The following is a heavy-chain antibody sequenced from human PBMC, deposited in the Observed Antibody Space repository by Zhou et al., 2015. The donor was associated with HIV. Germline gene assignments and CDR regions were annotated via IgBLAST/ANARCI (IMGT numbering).Heavy chain of an antibody. CDR3: ARERGGATRPDWRYFDL. CDR2: INADNGKT. D-gene: IGHD1-26*01. CDR1: GYAFTYYA. Sequence: QVLLVQSGAEVKKPGASVKVSCKTSGYAFTYYAISWVRQAPGQGLEWMGWINADNGKTNYAQKFQGRVTLTTDRSTRTAYMDLRSLRSDDTAIYYCARERGGATRPDWRYFDLWGRGTLVTVSS. V-gene: IGHV1-18*01. J-gene: IGHJ2*01.